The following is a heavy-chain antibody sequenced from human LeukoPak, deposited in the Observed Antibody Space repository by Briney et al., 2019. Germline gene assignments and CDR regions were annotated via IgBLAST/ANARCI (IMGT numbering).Heavy chain of an antibody. Sequence: SETLSLTCTVSGGSISSGGYYWSWIRQHPGKGLEWFGYIYYSGSTYYNPSLKSRVTISLETSKNKFSLKLNSVTAADTAVYYCARTIQYFDWFFDFWGQGSLVPVSP. CDR3: ARTIQYFDWFFDF. J-gene: IGHJ4*02. V-gene: IGHV4-31*03. CDR1: GGSISSGGYY. D-gene: IGHD3-9*01. CDR2: IYYSGST.